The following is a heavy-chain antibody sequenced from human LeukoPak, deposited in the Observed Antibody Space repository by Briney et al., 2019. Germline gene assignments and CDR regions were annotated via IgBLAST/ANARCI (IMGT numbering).Heavy chain of an antibody. CDR2: INWNGGST. J-gene: IGHJ4*02. Sequence: PGGSLRLSCAASGFTFDDYGMSWVRQAPGKGPERVSGINWNGGSTGYADSVKGRFTISRDSAKNSLYLQMNSLRAEDTALYYCARDDLWFGKDWGQGTLVTVSS. CDR3: ARDDLWFGKD. D-gene: IGHD3-10*01. CDR1: GFTFDDYG. V-gene: IGHV3-20*04.